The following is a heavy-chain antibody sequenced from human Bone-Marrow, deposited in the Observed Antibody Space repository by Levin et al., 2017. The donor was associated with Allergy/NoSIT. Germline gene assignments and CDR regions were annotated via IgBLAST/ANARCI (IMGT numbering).Heavy chain of an antibody. D-gene: IGHD3-3*01. CDR2: VSGYGGTI. V-gene: IGHV3-11*04. CDR1: GFIFSDYY. J-gene: IGHJ3*01. Sequence: SGGSLRLSCAASGFIFSDYYLSWIRQAPGKGLEWVSYVSGYGGTINYADSVKGRFTISRDNAKNSLYLEMTSLRAEDTAVYYCASMGAVAGTIFGGLHSFDVWGQGTMVTVSS. CDR3: ASMGAVAGTIFGGLHSFDV.